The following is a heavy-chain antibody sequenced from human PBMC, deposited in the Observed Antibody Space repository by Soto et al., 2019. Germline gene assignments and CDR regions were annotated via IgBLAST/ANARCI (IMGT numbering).Heavy chain of an antibody. J-gene: IGHJ5*02. V-gene: IGHV3-23*01. CDR1: GFTFSSYA. Sequence: PGGSLRLSCAASGFTFSSYAMSWVRQAPGKGLEWVSGISGSGGSTDYADSVKGRFTISRDNFKNTLDLQMNSLRADDAAVYYCAKRNWEGCSSISCYVYDHWGQGTLVTVSS. D-gene: IGHD2-2*01. CDR2: ISGSGGST. CDR3: AKRNWEGCSSISCYVYDH.